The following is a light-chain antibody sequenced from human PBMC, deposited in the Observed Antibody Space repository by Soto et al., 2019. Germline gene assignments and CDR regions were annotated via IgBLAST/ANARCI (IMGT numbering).Light chain of an antibody. CDR2: LEGSGSY. CDR3: ETWDSNIWV. CDR1: SGHSTYI. J-gene: IGLJ3*02. Sequence: QLVLTQSSSASASLGSSVKLTCTLSSGHSTYIIAWHQQQPGKAPRYLMKLEGSGSYTKGSGVPDRFSGSSSGADRYLTISNLQFEDEADYFCETWDSNIWVFGGGTKLTVL. V-gene: IGLV4-60*02.